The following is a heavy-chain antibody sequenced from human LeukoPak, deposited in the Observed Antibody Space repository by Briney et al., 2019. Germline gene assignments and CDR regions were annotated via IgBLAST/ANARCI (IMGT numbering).Heavy chain of an antibody. CDR1: GGSISSSSYY. CDR2: IYYSGST. V-gene: IGHV4-39*01. CDR3: ARRSSSSWYRGPGYWYFDL. D-gene: IGHD6-13*01. Sequence: PSETLSLACTVSGGSISSSSYYWGWIRQPPGKGLEWIGSIYYSGSTYYNPSLKSRVTISVDTSKNQFSLKLSSVTAADTAVYYCARRSSSSWYRGPGYWYFDLWGRGTLVTVSS. J-gene: IGHJ2*01.